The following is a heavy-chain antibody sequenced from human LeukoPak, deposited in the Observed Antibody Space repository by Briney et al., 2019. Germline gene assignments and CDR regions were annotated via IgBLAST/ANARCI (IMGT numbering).Heavy chain of an antibody. CDR1: GFTFSSYG. Sequence: PGGSLRLSCAASGFTFSSYGMHWVRQAPGKGLEWVSSISSSSSYIYYADSVKGRFTISRDNAKNSLYLQMNSLRAEDTAVYYCARDPWRTAMVNHYYYMDVWGKGTTVTVSS. V-gene: IGHV3-21*01. CDR3: ARDPWRTAMVNHYYYMDV. D-gene: IGHD5-18*01. CDR2: ISSSSSYI. J-gene: IGHJ6*03.